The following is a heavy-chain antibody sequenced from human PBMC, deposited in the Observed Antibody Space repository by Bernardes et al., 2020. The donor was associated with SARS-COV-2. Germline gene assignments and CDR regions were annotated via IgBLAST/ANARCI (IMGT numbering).Heavy chain of an antibody. J-gene: IGHJ5*02. V-gene: IGHV2-5*02. CDR2: LYLDDDK. D-gene: IGHD6-13*01. CDR1: GFSLSPSGGA. CDR3: AHRPSTLYSSTWWYSWFDP. Sequence: SGATLLIPTQTLTLTCTFSGFSLSPSGGAVGWIRHPPGKSLEWLALLYLDDDKRYNPYRKSRLTITKDTSKTQVVLTMTNMDPVDTGTYYCAHRPSTLYSSTWWYSWFDPWGQGTLVTVSS.